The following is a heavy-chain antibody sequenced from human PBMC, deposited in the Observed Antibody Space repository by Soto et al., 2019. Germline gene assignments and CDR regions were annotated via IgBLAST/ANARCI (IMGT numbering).Heavy chain of an antibody. CDR2: IYDSGST. D-gene: IGHD3-9*01. J-gene: IGHJ4*02. V-gene: IGHV4-31*03. CDR3: ARAPYYDFLPGSPIRGGRYFDD. Sequence: SETLSLTCSVSGSSIRRGGYYWRWMRLHQGTGRAGSGYIYDSGSTYYNPPRKSRLTISLDSSKRQVFLTLTSVTAADTAVYYCARAPYYDFLPGSPIRGGRYFDDWGQGTRVTVSS. CDR1: GSSIRRGGYY.